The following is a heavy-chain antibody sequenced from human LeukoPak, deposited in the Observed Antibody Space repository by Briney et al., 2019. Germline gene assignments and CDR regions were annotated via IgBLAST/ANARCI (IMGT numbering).Heavy chain of an antibody. CDR2: IYYSGST. D-gene: IGHD6-13*01. CDR3: ARGGPSSWYYYYMDV. J-gene: IGHJ6*03. CDR1: GGSISSSSYY. V-gene: IGHV4-39*01. Sequence: PSETLSLTCTVSGGSISSSSYYWGWIRQPPGKGLEWIGSIYYSGSTYYNPSLKSRVTISVDTSKNQFSLKLSSVTAADTAVYYCARGGPSSWYYYYMDVWGKGTTVTVSS.